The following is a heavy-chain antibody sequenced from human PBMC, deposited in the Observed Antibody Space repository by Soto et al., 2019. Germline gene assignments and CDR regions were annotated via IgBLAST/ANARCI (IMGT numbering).Heavy chain of an antibody. V-gene: IGHV4-34*01. CDR2: INHSGST. J-gene: IGHJ5*02. Sequence: SETLSLTCAVYGGSFSGYYWSWIRQPPGKGLEWIGEINHSGSTNYNPSLKSRVTISVDTSKNQFSLKLSSVTAADTAVYYCARGRTGIVVVPAAISGNWFDPWGQGTLVTVSS. CDR1: GGSFSGYY. CDR3: ARGRTGIVVVPAAISGNWFDP. D-gene: IGHD2-2*01.